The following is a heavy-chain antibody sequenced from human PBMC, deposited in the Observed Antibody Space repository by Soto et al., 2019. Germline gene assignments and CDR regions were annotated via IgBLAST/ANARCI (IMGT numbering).Heavy chain of an antibody. CDR2: IIPIFGTA. D-gene: IGHD6-13*01. CDR1: GGTFSSYA. CDR3: ARGYSSSWYLFDP. Sequence: ASVKVSCKASGGTFSSYAISWVRQAPGQGLEWMGGIIPIFGTANYAQKFQDRVTITADKSTSTAYMELSSLRSEDTAVYYCARGYSSSWYLFDPWGQGTLVTVSS. J-gene: IGHJ5*02. V-gene: IGHV1-69*06.